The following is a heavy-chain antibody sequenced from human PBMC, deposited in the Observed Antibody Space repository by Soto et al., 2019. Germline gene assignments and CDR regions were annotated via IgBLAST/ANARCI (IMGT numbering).Heavy chain of an antibody. CDR3: ARAKYYYDSHTGGWFDP. CDR1: GLTFTSYS. D-gene: IGHD3-22*01. CDR2: ISSSSSTI. J-gene: IGHJ5*02. Sequence: GGSLRLSCAASGLTFTSYSMNLVRQAPGKGLEWVSFISSSSSTIYYADSMKGRFTISRDNAKNSLYLQMNSLRAEDTAVYYCARAKYYYDSHTGGWFDPWGQGTLVTVSS. V-gene: IGHV3-48*04.